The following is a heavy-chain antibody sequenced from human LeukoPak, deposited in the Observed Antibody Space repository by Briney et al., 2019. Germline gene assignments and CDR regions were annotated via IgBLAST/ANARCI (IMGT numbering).Heavy chain of an antibody. Sequence: GGSPRLSCAASGFTFSNYWMSWVRQAPGKGLEWVANIKQDGSDKYYAGSVKGRFTISRDNAKNSLYLQMNSLRAEDTAVYFCARYNSAWKTDDYWGQGTLVTVSS. CDR3: ARYNSAWKTDDY. V-gene: IGHV3-7*03. CDR2: IKQDGSDK. D-gene: IGHD6-19*01. CDR1: GFTFSNYW. J-gene: IGHJ4*02.